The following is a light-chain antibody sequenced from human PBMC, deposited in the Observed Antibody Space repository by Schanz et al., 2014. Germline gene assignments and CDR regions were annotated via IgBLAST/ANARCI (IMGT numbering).Light chain of an antibody. J-gene: IGKJ2*01. CDR3: QQYGISPYT. CDR2: GAS. V-gene: IGKV3-20*01. Sequence: EIVLTQSPVTLSLSPGERATLSCRASQNVGTYLAWYQQKPGQAPRLLIFGASSRATAIPDRFSGSGSGTDFTLTISRLEPEDFAVYYCQQYGISPYTFGQGTNLEIK. CDR1: QNVGTY.